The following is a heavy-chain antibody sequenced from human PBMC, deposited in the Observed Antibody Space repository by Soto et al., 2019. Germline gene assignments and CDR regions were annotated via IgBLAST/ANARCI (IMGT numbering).Heavy chain of an antibody. Sequence: VQLVESGGGVVQPGRSLRLSCAASGFTFSDYAMHWVRQAPGKGLEWVAVVSHDGRNTHYADSVKGRFTISRDSSKNTASLEMSSLRAEDTAVYYCAKGGRQWLVTSDFNYWGQGALVPVSS. D-gene: IGHD6-19*01. CDR3: AKGGRQWLVTSDFNY. J-gene: IGHJ4*02. V-gene: IGHV3-30*18. CDR2: VSHDGRNT. CDR1: GFTFSDYA.